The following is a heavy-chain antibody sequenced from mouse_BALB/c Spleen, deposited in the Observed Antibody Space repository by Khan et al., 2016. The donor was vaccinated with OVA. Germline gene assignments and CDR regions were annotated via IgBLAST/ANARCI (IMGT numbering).Heavy chain of an antibody. CDR3: ARRAYYGNWYFDV. Sequence: EVQLQESGPGLVKPSQSLSLTCTVTGYSITSDYAWNWIRQFPGNKLEWMGYISYSGSTRYNPSLKSRISITRDTSKNQFFLQLNSVTTEDTATYYCARRAYYGNWYFDVWGAGTTVTGSS. D-gene: IGHD2-1*01. CDR2: ISYSGST. CDR1: GYSITSDYA. J-gene: IGHJ1*01. V-gene: IGHV3-2*02.